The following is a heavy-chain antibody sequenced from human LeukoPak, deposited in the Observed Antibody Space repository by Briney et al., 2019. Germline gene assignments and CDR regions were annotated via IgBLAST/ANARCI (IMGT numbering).Heavy chain of an antibody. J-gene: IGHJ6*02. CDR3: AKGSTHVVVAATHYYYGMDV. V-gene: IGHV3-23*01. Sequence: GGSLRLSCAASGFTFSSYAMSWVRQAPGKGLEWVSAISGSGGSTYYADSVKGRFTISRDNSKNTLYLQMNSLRAEDTAVYYCAKGSTHVVVAATHYYYGMDVWGQGTTVTVSS. CDR2: ISGSGGST. D-gene: IGHD2-15*01. CDR1: GFTFSSYA.